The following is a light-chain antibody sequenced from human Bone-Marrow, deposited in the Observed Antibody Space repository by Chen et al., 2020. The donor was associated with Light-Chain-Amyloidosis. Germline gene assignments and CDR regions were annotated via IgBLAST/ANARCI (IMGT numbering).Light chain of an antibody. CDR2: RDT. Sequence: SYELTQPPSGSVSPGQTARITCSGDDLPTKYAYGYQQKTGQAPVLVIHRDTERPSGISERFSGSSSGTTATLTISGVQAEDEADYHCQSADSSGTYEVIFGGGTKLTVL. V-gene: IGLV3-25*03. CDR1: DLPTKY. J-gene: IGLJ2*01. CDR3: QSADSSGTYEVI.